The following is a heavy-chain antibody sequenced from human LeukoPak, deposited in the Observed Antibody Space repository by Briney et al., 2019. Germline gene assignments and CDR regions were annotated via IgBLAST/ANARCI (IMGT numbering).Heavy chain of an antibody. J-gene: IGHJ4*02. D-gene: IGHD6-13*01. V-gene: IGHV4-59*01. CDR3: ARVSSWYISYYFDY. CDR2: VYYSGST. Sequence: SETLSLTCTGSGGSISGYYWSWIRQPPGKGLEWIGYVYYSGSTNYNPSLNSRVTISVDTSKNQLSLKLSSVTAADTAMYYCARVSSWYISYYFDYWGQGTLVTVSS. CDR1: GGSISGYY.